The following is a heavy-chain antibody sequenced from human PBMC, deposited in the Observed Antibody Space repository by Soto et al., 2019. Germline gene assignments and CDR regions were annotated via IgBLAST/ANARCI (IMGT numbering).Heavy chain of an antibody. CDR1: GGTFSSYA. V-gene: IGHV1-69*13. CDR3: ARGRDILTGPDFDY. CDR2: IIPIFGTA. J-gene: IGHJ4*02. Sequence: ASVKVSCKASGGTFSSYAISWVRQAPGQGLEWMGGIIPIFGTANYAQKFQGRVTITADESTSTAYMELSSLRSEDTAVYYCARGRDILTGPDFDYWGQGTLVTVSS. D-gene: IGHD3-9*01.